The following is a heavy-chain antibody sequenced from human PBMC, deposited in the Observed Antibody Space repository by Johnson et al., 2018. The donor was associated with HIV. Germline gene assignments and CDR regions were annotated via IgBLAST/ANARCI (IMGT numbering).Heavy chain of an antibody. CDR3: ARDGLAANAFDT. V-gene: IGHV3-66*01. CDR1: GFTFSSYD. D-gene: IGHD3/OR15-3a*01. CDR2: IYSGGST. Sequence: VQLVESGGGLVQPGGSLRLSCAASGFTFSSYDMSWVRQAPGKGLEWVSVIYSGGSTYYADSVKGRFTISRDNSKNTLYLQMNSLRAEDTAVYYCARDGLAANAFDTWGQGTMVTVSS. J-gene: IGHJ3*02.